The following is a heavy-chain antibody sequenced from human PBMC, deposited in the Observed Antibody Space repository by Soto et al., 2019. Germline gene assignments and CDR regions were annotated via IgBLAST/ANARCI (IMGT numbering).Heavy chain of an antibody. D-gene: IGHD3-3*01. CDR2: IYYSGST. CDR1: GGSISSSSYY. CDR3: ARLSLDLFWSGYYSYYYYYYMDV. J-gene: IGHJ6*03. V-gene: IGHV4-39*01. Sequence: QLQLQESGPGLVKPSETLSLTCTVSGGSISSSSYYWGWMRQPPGKGLEWVGSIYYSGSTYYNPSLKSRVHICADTSKNQFSLTVSSVTAADTAVYSCARLSLDLFWSGYYSYYYYYYMDVWGKGTPVTVCS.